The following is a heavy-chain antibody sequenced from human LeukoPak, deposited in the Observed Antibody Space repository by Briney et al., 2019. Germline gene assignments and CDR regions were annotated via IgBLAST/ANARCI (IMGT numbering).Heavy chain of an antibody. J-gene: IGHJ3*02. Sequence: ASVKVSCKASGYTFTSYAMHWVRQAPGQRLEWMGWINAGNGNTKYSQKFQGRVTITRDTSASTAYMELSSLRSGDTAVYYCARVYDSSGYQDADAFDIWGQGTMVTVSS. CDR2: INAGNGNT. CDR3: ARVYDSSGYQDADAFDI. V-gene: IGHV1-3*01. D-gene: IGHD3-22*01. CDR1: GYTFTSYA.